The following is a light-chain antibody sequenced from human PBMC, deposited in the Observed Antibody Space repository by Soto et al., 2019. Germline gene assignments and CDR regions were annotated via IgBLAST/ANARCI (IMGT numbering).Light chain of an antibody. CDR2: RAS. Sequence: EVVLTQSPATLSVSPGERATLSCRASESVNNKLGWYQQKPGQAPRLLIYRASTRATGIPARFSGSGSGTEFTLNIRSLQSEDSAVYYCHQYNNWFPFTFRQGTRLEIK. J-gene: IGKJ5*01. CDR1: ESVNNK. V-gene: IGKV3-15*01. CDR3: HQYNNWFPFT.